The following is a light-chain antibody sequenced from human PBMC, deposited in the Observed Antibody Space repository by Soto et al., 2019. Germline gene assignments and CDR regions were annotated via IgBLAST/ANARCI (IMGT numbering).Light chain of an antibody. J-gene: IGLJ1*01. CDR1: SSDVGGYNY. CDR2: EVS. CDR3: SSYTSINTLDYV. V-gene: IGLV2-14*01. Sequence: QSVLTQPASVSGSPGQSITISCTGTSSDVGGYNYVSWYQQHPGKAPKLMIYEVSNRPSGVSNRFSGSKSGNTASLTISGLQAEDEADYYCSSYTSINTLDYVFGTGTKLTVL.